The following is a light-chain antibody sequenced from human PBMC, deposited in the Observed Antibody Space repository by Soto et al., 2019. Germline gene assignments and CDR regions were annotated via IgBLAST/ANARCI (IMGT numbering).Light chain of an antibody. CDR1: QSVSSN. V-gene: IGKV3-15*01. J-gene: IGKJ2*01. CDR2: DAY. Sequence: EIVMTQSPVTLSVSPGERATLSCRASQSVSSNLAWYQQKPGQAPRLLIYDAYTRATDIPARFSGSGSGTDLTLTISSLQSEDFAVYYCQQYNNWPYTFGQGTKLEI. CDR3: QQYNNWPYT.